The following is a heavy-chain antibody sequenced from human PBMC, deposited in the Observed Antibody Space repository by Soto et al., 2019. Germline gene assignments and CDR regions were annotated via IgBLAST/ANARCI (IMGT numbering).Heavy chain of an antibody. CDR1: GFTFSSYA. V-gene: IGHV3-23*01. Sequence: GGSLRLSCAASGFTFSSYAMSWVRQAPGKGLEWVSAISGSGGSTYYADSVKGRFTISRDNSKNTLYLQMNSLRAEDTAVYYCAKDVAQGPYGSGSYGGMDVWGQGTTVTVSS. CDR2: ISGSGGST. J-gene: IGHJ6*02. CDR3: AKDVAQGPYGSGSYGGMDV. D-gene: IGHD3-10*01.